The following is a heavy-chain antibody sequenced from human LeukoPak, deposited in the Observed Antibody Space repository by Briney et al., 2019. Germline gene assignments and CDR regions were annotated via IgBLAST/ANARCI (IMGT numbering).Heavy chain of an antibody. CDR1: GFTFSSYT. CDR2: IPDSGSYS. Sequence: PGGSLRLSCAASGFTFSSYTMNWVRQAPGKGLEWVSSIPDSGSYSHHADSVKGRFTISRDNAKNSLYLHMNNLGAGDTAVYYCVRGDSRDYWGQRTLVTVSS. V-gene: IGHV3-21*01. D-gene: IGHD6-13*01. CDR3: VRGDSRDY. J-gene: IGHJ4*02.